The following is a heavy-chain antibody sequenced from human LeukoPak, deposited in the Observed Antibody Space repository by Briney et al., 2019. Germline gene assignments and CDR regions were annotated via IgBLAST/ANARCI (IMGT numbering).Heavy chain of an antibody. D-gene: IGHD6-13*01. CDR1: GGSISSSSYY. CDR3: ARQPLTRAAAGIIDY. J-gene: IGHJ4*02. V-gene: IGHV4-39*01. Sequence: PSETLSLTCTVSGGSISSSSYYWGWIRQPPGKGLEWIGSIYYSGSTYYNPSLKSRVTISVDTSKNQFSLKLSSVTAADTAVYYCARQPLTRAAAGIIDYWGQGTLVTVSS. CDR2: IYYSGST.